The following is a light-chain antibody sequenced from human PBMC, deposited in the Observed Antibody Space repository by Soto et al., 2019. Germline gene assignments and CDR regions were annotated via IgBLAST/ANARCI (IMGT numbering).Light chain of an antibody. CDR1: NIGSKS. V-gene: IGLV3-21*04. CDR2: YDS. J-gene: IGLJ2*01. CDR3: QVWDSSSLVV. Sequence: SYELTQPTSVSVAPGKTARITCGGNNIGSKSVHWYQQKPGQAPVLVIYYDSDRPSGIPERFSGSNSGNTATLTISRVEAGDEADYYCQVWDSSSLVVFGGGTKVTVL.